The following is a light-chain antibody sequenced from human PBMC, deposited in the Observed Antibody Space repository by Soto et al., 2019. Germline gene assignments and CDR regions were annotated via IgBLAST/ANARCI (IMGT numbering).Light chain of an antibody. CDR1: SSDVGRYNY. Sequence: QSLLDQPASVSRSPGQSSTISCSGTSSDVGRYNYVSWYQQHPGKAPKLMIYEVNNRPSGDSNRFSGSKSDNTASLTISALPAEAEADYYCCSYTHSRTYVLGTGNKV. J-gene: IGLJ1*01. CDR3: CSYTHSRTYV. V-gene: IGLV2-14*01. CDR2: EVN.